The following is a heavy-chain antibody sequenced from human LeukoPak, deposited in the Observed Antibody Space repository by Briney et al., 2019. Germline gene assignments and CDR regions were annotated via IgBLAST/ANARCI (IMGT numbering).Heavy chain of an antibody. Sequence: PSETLSLTCTVSRGSISIGDYYWIWIRQPPGKGLGWIGYIYCSGSTYYNPSLKSRVTISVDTSKNQFSLKLSSVTAADTAVYYCARDIYYYYYMDVWGKGTTVTVSS. CDR2: IYCSGST. CDR1: RGSISIGDYY. V-gene: IGHV4-30-4*08. J-gene: IGHJ6*03. CDR3: ARDIYYYYYMDV.